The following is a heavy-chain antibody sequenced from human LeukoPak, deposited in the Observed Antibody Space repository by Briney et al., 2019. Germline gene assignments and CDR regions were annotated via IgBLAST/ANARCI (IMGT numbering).Heavy chain of an antibody. V-gene: IGHV3-23*01. CDR1: GFTFSSYA. CDR2: ISGGGGGT. Sequence: PGGSLRLSCAASGFTFSSYAMSWVRQAPGKGLEWVSAISGGGGGTYYADSVKGRFTISRDNSKNTLYLQMNSLRAADTAVYHCAKGPPGYSSSCFDYWGQGALVTVSS. J-gene: IGHJ4*02. D-gene: IGHD6-13*01. CDR3: AKGPPGYSSSCFDY.